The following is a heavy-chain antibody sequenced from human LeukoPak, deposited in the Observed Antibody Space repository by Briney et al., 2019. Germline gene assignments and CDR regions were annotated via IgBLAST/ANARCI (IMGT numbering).Heavy chain of an antibody. CDR2: INPNSGGT. Sequence: ASVKVSCKASGYTFTGYYMHWVRQAPGQGLEWMGWINPNSGGTNYAQKFQGRVTMTRDTSISTAYMELSRLRSDDTAVYYCARDSDTMVRGVIRFDYWGQGTLVTVSS. D-gene: IGHD3-10*01. J-gene: IGHJ4*02. CDR3: ARDSDTMVRGVIRFDY. CDR1: GYTFTGYY. V-gene: IGHV1-2*02.